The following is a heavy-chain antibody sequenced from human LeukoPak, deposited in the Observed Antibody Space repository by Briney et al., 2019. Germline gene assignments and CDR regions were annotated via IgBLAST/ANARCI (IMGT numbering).Heavy chain of an antibody. J-gene: IGHJ4*02. V-gene: IGHV3-30-3*01. CDR3: AKDRYNYNYRSFGY. D-gene: IGHD5-18*01. Sequence: GGSLRLSCAASGFTFSSYAMHWVRQAPGKGLEWVAVISYGGSNKYYADSVKGRFTISRDNSKNTLYLQMHSLRAEDTAVYYCAKDRYNYNYRSFGYWGQGTLVTVSS. CDR1: GFTFSSYA. CDR2: ISYGGSNK.